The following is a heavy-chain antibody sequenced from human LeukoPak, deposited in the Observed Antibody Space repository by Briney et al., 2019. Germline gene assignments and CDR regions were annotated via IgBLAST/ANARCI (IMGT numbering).Heavy chain of an antibody. D-gene: IGHD1-1*01. CDR2: INPNSGNT. V-gene: IGHV1-2*02. CDR3: AREMRPATTTLVAY. J-gene: IGHJ4*02. CDR1: GYIFTGYW. Sequence: ASVQVSCKASGYIFTGYWIHWVRQAPGQGLEWMGFINPNSGNTSYAQKFQGRVTMTGDTSIDTAYMELSSLTSDDTAVYYCAREMRPATTTLVAYWGQGTLVTVSS.